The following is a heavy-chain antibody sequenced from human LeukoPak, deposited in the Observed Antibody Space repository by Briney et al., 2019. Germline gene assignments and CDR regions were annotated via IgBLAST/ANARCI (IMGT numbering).Heavy chain of an antibody. CDR1: GFTFSSYS. D-gene: IGHD1-20*01. CDR2: ISSSSSYI. CDR3: AKGYGITGTGGAWLDP. J-gene: IGHJ5*02. V-gene: IGHV3-21*01. Sequence: GGSLRLSCAASGFTFSSYSMNWVRQAPGKGLEWVSSISSSSSYIYYADSVKGRFTISRDNAKNSLYLQMNSLRAEDTSVYYCAKGYGITGTGGAWLDPWGQGTLVTVSS.